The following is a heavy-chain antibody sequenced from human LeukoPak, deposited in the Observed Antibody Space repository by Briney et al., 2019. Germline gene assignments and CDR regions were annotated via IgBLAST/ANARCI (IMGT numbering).Heavy chain of an antibody. V-gene: IGHV4-61*02. CDR1: GGSISSGSYY. CDR3: ARDRGDYGGRNAFDI. D-gene: IGHD4-23*01. CDR2: IYTSGST. J-gene: IGHJ3*02. Sequence: SQTLSLTCTVSGGSISSGSYYWSWIRRPAGKGLEWIGRIYTSGSTNYNPSLKSRVTISVDTSKNQFSLKLSSVTAADTAVYYCARDRGDYGGRNAFDIWGQGTMVTVSS.